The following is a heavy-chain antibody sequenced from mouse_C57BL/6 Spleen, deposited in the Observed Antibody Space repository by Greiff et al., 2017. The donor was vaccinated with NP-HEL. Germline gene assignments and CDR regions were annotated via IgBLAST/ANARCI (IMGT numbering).Heavy chain of an antibody. J-gene: IGHJ4*01. Sequence: EVQVVESGGGLVKPGGSLKLSCAASGFTFSDYGMHWVRQAPEKGLEWVAYISSGSSTIYYADTVKGRFTISRDNAKNTLFLQMTSLRSEDTAMYYCARGDGNYDFYYAMDYWGQGTSVTVSS. CDR2: ISSGSSTI. V-gene: IGHV5-17*01. D-gene: IGHD2-1*01. CDR1: GFTFSDYG. CDR3: ARGDGNYDFYYAMDY.